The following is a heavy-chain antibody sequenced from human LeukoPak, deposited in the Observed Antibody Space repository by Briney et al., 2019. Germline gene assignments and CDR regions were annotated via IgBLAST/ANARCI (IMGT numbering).Heavy chain of an antibody. V-gene: IGHV3-30-3*01. D-gene: IGHD6-19*01. CDR3: TGSSGWYSWFDP. Sequence: GGSLRLSCAASGFTFSSYAMHWVRQAPGKGLEWVAVISYDGSNKYYADSVKGRFTISRDNSKNTLYLQMNSLRAEDTAVYYATGSSGWYSWFDPWGQGTLVTVSS. CDR2: ISYDGSNK. CDR1: GFTFSSYA. J-gene: IGHJ5*02.